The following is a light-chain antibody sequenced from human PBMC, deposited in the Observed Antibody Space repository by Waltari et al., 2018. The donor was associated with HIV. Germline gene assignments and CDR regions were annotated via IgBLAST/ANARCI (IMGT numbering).Light chain of an antibody. Sequence: QSALTQPASVSGSPGQSITISCTGTSSDVGYNYVSWCQKYPGKVPKLILYDIVKQPAWVSNRFSGSKSGNTSALTISELQAEHEADYYCCSYAGSSTLVFGGGTKLTVL. CDR1: SSDVGYNY. J-gene: IGLJ3*02. V-gene: IGLV2-23*02. CDR3: CSYAGSSTLV. CDR2: DIV.